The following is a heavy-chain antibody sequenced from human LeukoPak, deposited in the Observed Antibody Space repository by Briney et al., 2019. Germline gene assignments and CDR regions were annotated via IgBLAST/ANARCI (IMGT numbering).Heavy chain of an antibody. CDR2: TYYRSKWYN. CDR1: GDSVSSNSAA. Sequence: TSQTLSLTCAISGDSVSSNSAAWNWIRQSPSRGLEWLGRTYYRSKWYNDYAVSVKSRITINPDTSKNQSSLQLNSVTPEDTAVYYCARRIGNSDAFDIWGQGTMVTVSS. CDR3: ARRIGNSDAFDI. D-gene: IGHD4-23*01. V-gene: IGHV6-1*01. J-gene: IGHJ3*02.